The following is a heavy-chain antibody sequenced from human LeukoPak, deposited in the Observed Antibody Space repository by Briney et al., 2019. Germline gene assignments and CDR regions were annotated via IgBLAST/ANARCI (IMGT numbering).Heavy chain of an antibody. D-gene: IGHD5-18*01. J-gene: IGHJ6*02. Sequence: SQTPSLTCTVSGGSISSGDYYWSWIRQPPGKGLEWIGYIYYSGSTYYNPSLESRVTISVDTSKNQFSLKLSSVTAAGTAVYYCARDGRGYSYGYGPAGYCYYYGMDVWGQGTTVTVSS. CDR2: IYYSGST. CDR3: ARDGRGYSYGYGPAGYCYYYGMDV. CDR1: GGSISSGDYY. V-gene: IGHV4-30-4*01.